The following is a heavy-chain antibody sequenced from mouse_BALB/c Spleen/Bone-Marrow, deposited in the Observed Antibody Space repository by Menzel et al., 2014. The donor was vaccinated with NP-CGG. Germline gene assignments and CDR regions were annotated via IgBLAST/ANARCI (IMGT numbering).Heavy chain of an antibody. Sequence: VQLKQSGPDLVKPSQSLSLTCTVTGYSIXSGYGWHWIRQSPGNKLEWMAYIHYSGSTNYNPSLKGRISITRDTSKNQFFLQLNSVTTEDTATYYCAREDRYEAYFPYWGQGTLFTVSA. CDR3: AREDRYEAYFPY. J-gene: IGHJ3*01. CDR2: IHYSGST. CDR1: GYSIXSGYG. D-gene: IGHD2-14*01. V-gene: IGHV3-1*02.